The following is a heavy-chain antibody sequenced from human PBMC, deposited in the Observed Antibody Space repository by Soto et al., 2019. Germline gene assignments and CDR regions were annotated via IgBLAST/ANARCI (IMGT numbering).Heavy chain of an antibody. D-gene: IGHD2-15*01. CDR3: ARTARVVKGQWYFDL. CDR1: GGSISSYY. CDR2: IYYSGST. V-gene: IGHV4-59*08. Sequence: QVQLQESGPGLVKPSETLSLTCSVSGGSISSYYRSWIRQPPGKGLEWIGYIYYSGSTNYNPSLKSRVTISVDTSKNQFSLKLSSVTAADTAVYYCARTARVVKGQWYFDLWGRGTLVTVSS. J-gene: IGHJ2*01.